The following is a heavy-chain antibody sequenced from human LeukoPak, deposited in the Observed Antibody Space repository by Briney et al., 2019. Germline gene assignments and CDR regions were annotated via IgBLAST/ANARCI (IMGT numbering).Heavy chain of an antibody. D-gene: IGHD2-21*01. CDR2: INPSGGST. V-gene: IGHV1-46*03. CDR1: GYTFTSYY. CDR3: ARGLSYCGGDCYIDY. J-gene: IGHJ4*02. Sequence: GPVKVSCKASGYTFTSYYMHWVRQAPGQGLEWMGIINPSGGSTSYAQKFQGRVTMTRDTSTSTVYMELSSLRSEDTAVYYCARGLSYCGGDCYIDYWGQGTLVTVSS.